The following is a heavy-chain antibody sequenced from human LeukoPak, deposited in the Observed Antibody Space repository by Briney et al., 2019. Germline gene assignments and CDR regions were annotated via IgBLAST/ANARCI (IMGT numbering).Heavy chain of an antibody. D-gene: IGHD6-13*01. CDR2: ISSSSSQI. CDR1: GFTLSSYS. CDR3: ARDLGQQLFRWFDP. Sequence: GGSLRLSCAASGFTLSSYSMSWVRQAPGKGLEWISCISSSSSQIYYADSVKGRFTISRDNAKNSLYLQMNSLRTEDTAVYYCARDLGQQLFRWFDPWGQGTLVTVSS. J-gene: IGHJ5*02. V-gene: IGHV3-21*01.